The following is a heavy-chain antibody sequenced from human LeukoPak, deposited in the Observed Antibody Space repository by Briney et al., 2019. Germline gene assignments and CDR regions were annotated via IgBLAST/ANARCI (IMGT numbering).Heavy chain of an antibody. Sequence: GRSLRLSCAASGFTFSSYGMHWVRQALGKGLEWVAVIWYDGSNKYYADSVKGRFTISRDNSKNTLYLQMNSLRAEDTAVYYCARDGPIDTAMVTGAYYYYCGMDVWGQGTTVTVSS. CDR1: GFTFSSYG. D-gene: IGHD5-18*01. CDR3: ARDGPIDTAMVTGAYYYYCGMDV. J-gene: IGHJ6*02. V-gene: IGHV3-33*01. CDR2: IWYDGSNK.